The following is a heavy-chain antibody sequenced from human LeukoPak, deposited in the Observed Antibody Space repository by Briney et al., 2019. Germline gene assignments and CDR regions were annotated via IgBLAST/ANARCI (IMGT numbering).Heavy chain of an antibody. CDR3: ASPDSGSYYLGAFDI. V-gene: IGHV4-59*01. Sequence: SETLSLTCTVSGGSISSYYWSWIRQPPGKGLEWIGYIYYSGSTNYNPSLKSRVTISVDTSKNQFSLKLSSVTAADTAVYYCASPDSGSYYLGAFDIWGQGTMVTVSS. D-gene: IGHD1-26*01. J-gene: IGHJ3*02. CDR2: IYYSGST. CDR1: GGSISSYY.